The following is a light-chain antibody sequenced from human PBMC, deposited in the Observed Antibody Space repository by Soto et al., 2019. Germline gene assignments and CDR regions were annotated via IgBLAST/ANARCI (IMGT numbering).Light chain of an antibody. V-gene: IGKV3-20*01. CDR3: QQYGSSPLT. J-gene: IGKJ4*01. CDR2: GAS. CDR1: QSVSSSL. Sequence: EIVLTQSPGTLSLSPGERATLSCSASQSVSSSLLAWYQQKPGQAPRLLIYGASSRATGIPDRFSGSGSGTDFTLTISRLEPEDFAVYYCQQYGSSPLTFGGGTKVEIK.